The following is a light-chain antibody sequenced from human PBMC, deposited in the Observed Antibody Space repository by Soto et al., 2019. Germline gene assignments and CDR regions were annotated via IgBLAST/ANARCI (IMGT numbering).Light chain of an antibody. CDR2: DVT. V-gene: IGLV2-11*01. J-gene: IGLJ2*01. CDR1: TSDVGGYNH. Sequence: QSALTQPRSVSGSPGQSVTISCTGTTSDVGGYNHVSWYQQHPAKAPKLMIYDVTKRPSGVPDRFSGSKSGNTASLTISGLQAEDEADYYCCSYADSNILVFGGGTKLTVL. CDR3: CSYADSNILV.